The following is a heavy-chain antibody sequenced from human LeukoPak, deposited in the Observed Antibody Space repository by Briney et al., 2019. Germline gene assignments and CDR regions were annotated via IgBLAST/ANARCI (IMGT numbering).Heavy chain of an antibody. CDR2: INPSGGST. V-gene: IGHV1-46*01. Sequence: ASVKVSCKASGYTFTSHFLHWVRQAPGQGLEWMGIINPSGGSTSYAQKFQGRVTMTRDMSTSTVYMELSSLRSEDTAVYYCARIRGYCSGGSCPNWFDPWGQGTLVTVSS. D-gene: IGHD2-15*01. J-gene: IGHJ5*02. CDR1: GYTFTSHF. CDR3: ARIRGYCSGGSCPNWFDP.